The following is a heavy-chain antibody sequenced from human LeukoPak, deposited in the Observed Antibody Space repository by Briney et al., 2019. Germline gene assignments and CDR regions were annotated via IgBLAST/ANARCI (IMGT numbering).Heavy chain of an antibody. D-gene: IGHD6-13*01. CDR2: IRYDGSNK. V-gene: IGHV3-30*02. CDR1: GFTFINYS. CDR3: ARDSSGWYHWFDP. Sequence: GGSLRLSCTASGFTFINYSMNWVRQAPGKGLEWVAFIRYDGSNKYYADSVKGRFTISRDNSKNTLYLQMNSLRVEDTAVYYCARDSSGWYHWFDPWGQGTLVTVSS. J-gene: IGHJ5*02.